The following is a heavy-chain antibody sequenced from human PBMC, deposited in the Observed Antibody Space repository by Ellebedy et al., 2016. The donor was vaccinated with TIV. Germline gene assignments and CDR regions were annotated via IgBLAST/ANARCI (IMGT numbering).Heavy chain of an antibody. CDR2: INRDGSSI. J-gene: IGHJ4*02. Sequence: GESLKISCAASGFSFSSYWMHWVRQVPGKGLVWVSRINRDGSSISHADSVKGRFTISRDNAKNTVYLQMNSLRGEETALDYCAKDSGWEHEYWGQGTLVTISS. CDR1: GFSFSSYW. V-gene: IGHV3-74*01. CDR3: AKDSGWEHEY. D-gene: IGHD3-10*01.